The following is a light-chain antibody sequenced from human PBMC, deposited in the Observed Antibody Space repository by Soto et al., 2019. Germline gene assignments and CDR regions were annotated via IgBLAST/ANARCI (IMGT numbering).Light chain of an antibody. V-gene: IGKV1-5*03. Sequence: DIHITHSPSTLSAPLRAKISISCRARQDVSQSLAWYQHKPGKAPKLLIYKASSLESGVSSRFSGSGSGTEFTLTISGLQPEDSLTYYCQQAKSFPITFGQGTRLEIK. CDR3: QQAKSFPIT. J-gene: IGKJ5*01. CDR1: QDVSQS. CDR2: KAS.